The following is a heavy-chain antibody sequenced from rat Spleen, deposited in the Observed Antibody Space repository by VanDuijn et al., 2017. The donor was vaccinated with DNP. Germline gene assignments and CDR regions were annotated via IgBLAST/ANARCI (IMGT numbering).Heavy chain of an antibody. CDR3: TRGGYGGYFAY. D-gene: IGHD1-11*01. CDR2: IWTGGNT. V-gene: IGHV2-15*01. CDR1: GFSPNSYG. J-gene: IGHJ2*01. Sequence: QVQLKESGPGLVQPSQTLSLTCTVSGFSPNSYGVIWVRQSPGKGLEWMGGIWTGGNTAYNSLLKSRLSISRDTSKSQVFLRVNSLQTEDTAIYFCTRGGYGGYFAYWGQGVMVTVSS.